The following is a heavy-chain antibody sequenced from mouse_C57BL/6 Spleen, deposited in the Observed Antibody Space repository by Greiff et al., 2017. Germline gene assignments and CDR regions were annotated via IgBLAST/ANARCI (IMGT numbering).Heavy chain of an antibody. J-gene: IGHJ3*01. CDR2: IYPGSGST. V-gene: IGHV1-55*01. CDR1: GYTFTSYW. CDR3: ASHYGSSYGCAY. Sequence: QVQLQQPGAELVKPGASVKMSCKASGYTFTSYWITWVKQRPGQGLEWIGDIYPGSGSTNYNEKFKSKATLTVDTSSSTAYMQLSSLTSEDSAVYYCASHYGSSYGCAYWGQGTLVTVSA. D-gene: IGHD1-1*01.